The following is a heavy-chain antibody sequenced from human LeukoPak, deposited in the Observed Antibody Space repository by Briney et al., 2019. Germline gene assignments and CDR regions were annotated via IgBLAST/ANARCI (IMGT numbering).Heavy chain of an antibody. J-gene: IGHJ4*02. CDR2: GHYSGST. D-gene: IGHD5-18*01. CDR3: ARGGHSYGSFRLYFDY. CDR1: GGSISSNY. Sequence: SETLSLTCTVSGGSISSNYWNWIRQPPGKGLEWIGYGHYSGSTNYNPSLKSRVTISLDMSKNQFSLKLNSVTAADTAVYYCARGGHSYGSFRLYFDYWGQGTLVTVSS. V-gene: IGHV4-59*01.